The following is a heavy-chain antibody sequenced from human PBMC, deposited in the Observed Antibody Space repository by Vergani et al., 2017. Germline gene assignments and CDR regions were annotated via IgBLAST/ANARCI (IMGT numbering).Heavy chain of an antibody. CDR1: GGSISSYY. J-gene: IGHJ4*02. D-gene: IGHD6-13*01. Sequence: QVQLQESGPGLVKPSETLSLTCTVSGGSISSYYWSWIRQPPGKGLEWIGYIYYSGSTNYNPSLKSRVTISVDTSKNQFSLKLSSVTAADTAVYYCARGSSSWLKTHYFDYWGQGTLVTVSS. V-gene: IGHV4-59*01. CDR2: IYYSGST. CDR3: ARGSSSWLKTHYFDY.